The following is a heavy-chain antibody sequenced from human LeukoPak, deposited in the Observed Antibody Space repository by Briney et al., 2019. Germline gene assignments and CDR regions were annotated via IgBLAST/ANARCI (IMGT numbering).Heavy chain of an antibody. J-gene: IGHJ4*02. CDR2: ISSSSSYI. CDR1: EFTFSSYS. CDR3: ARDLKFFRQLVSYSDY. D-gene: IGHD6-6*01. Sequence: VGSLRLSCAASEFTFSSYSMNWVRQAPGKGLEWVSSISSSSSYIYYADSVKGRFTISRDNAKNSLYLQMNSLRAEDTAVYYCARDLKFFRQLVSYSDYCGQGTLVTVSS. V-gene: IGHV3-21*01.